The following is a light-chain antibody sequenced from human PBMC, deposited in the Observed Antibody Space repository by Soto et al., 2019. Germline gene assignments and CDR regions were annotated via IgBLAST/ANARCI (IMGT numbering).Light chain of an antibody. CDR3: QQYNHHPLT. J-gene: IGKJ4*02. V-gene: IGKV1-16*01. Sequence: DVRMTQSPSSLSASVGDSVTISCRASQDIAGSWAWFQQKTGKAPRSLIFSASTLHSGVPSRFIGSASGTDVTLTITNRLPEDVATYYCQQYNHHPLTFGGGTKVEIK. CDR2: SAS. CDR1: QDIAGS.